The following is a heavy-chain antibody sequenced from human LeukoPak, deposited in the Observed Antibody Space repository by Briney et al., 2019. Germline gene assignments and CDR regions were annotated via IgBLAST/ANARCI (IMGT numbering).Heavy chain of an antibody. Sequence: DSVKVSCKASGYTFTSYGISWVRQTPGQGLEWMGWISAYNGNTNYAQKLQGRVTMTTDTSTSTAYMELRSLRSDDTAVYYCARDPDSSGATDYFDYWGQGTLVTVSS. V-gene: IGHV1-18*01. CDR3: ARDPDSSGATDYFDY. D-gene: IGHD6-19*01. CDR1: GYTFTSYG. J-gene: IGHJ4*02. CDR2: ISAYNGNT.